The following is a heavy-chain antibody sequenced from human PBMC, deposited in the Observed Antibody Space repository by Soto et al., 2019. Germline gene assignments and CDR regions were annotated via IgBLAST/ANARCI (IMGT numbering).Heavy chain of an antibody. CDR2: TNQDGRXX. V-gene: IGHV3-7*01. CDR3: SGGVGDAF. CDR1: ESTVRRDW. J-gene: IGHJ4*02. D-gene: IGHD3-10*02. Sequence: EVHLVESGGGLVQTGGSLRLSCAISESTVRRDWMNWVRQAPGKGLEWVAHTNQDGRXXXXXXXVKGRFTISRDNAKXXXXXXXXXXXXXXXXXXYCSGGVGDAFWGQGTLVTVSS.